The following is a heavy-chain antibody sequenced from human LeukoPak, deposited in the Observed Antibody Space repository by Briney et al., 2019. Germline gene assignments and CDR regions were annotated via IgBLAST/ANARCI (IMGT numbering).Heavy chain of an antibody. CDR2: INHSGST. V-gene: IGHV4-34*01. CDR1: GGSFSGYY. D-gene: IGHD3-22*01. Sequence: PSETLSLTCAVYGGSFSGYYWSWIRQPPGKGLEWIGEINHSGSTNYNPSLKSRVTISVDTSKNQFSLKLSSVTAADTAVYYCARGATLTYYYDSSVYYYYYGGQGPRVPVSS. CDR3: ARGATLTYYYDSSVYYYYY. J-gene: IGHJ4*02.